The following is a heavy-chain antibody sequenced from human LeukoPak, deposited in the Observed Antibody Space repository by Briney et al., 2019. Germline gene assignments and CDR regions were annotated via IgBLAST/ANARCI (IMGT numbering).Heavy chain of an antibody. J-gene: IGHJ5*02. CDR1: GFTFSSYS. CDR3: ARDRDYGDYVEHWFDP. D-gene: IGHD4-17*01. V-gene: IGHV3-21*01. Sequence: GGSLRLSCAASGFTFSSYSMNWVRQAPGKGLEWVSSISSSSSYIYYADSVKGRITISRDNAKNSLYLQMNSLRAEDTAVYYCARDRDYGDYVEHWFDPWGQGTLVTVSS. CDR2: ISSSSSYI.